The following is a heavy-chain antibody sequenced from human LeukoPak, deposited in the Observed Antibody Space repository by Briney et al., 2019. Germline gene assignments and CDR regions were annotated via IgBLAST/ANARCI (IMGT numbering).Heavy chain of an antibody. J-gene: IGHJ4*02. CDR2: INPSGGST. CDR3: ARAGTITYCGGDCYSYYFDY. D-gene: IGHD2-21*01. Sequence: ASVKVSCKASGYTVASFYMHWVRQAPGQGLEWIGIINPSGGSTTYAQKFQGRVTMTRDTSTSTVYMELSSLRSEDTAVYYCARAGTITYCGGDCYSYYFDYWGQGTLVTVSS. CDR1: GYTVASFY. V-gene: IGHV1-46*01.